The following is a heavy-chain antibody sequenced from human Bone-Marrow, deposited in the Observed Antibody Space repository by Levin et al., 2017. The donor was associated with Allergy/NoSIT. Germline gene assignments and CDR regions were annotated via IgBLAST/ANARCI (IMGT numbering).Heavy chain of an antibody. CDR3: TRGGQQLVQGWFDP. CDR2: TRNKANSYTT. J-gene: IGHJ5*02. D-gene: IGHD6-13*01. CDR1: GFTFSDHY. V-gene: IGHV3-72*01. Sequence: PGGSLRLSCAASGFTFSDHYMDWVRQAPGKGLEWVGRTRNKANSYTTEYAASVKGRFTISRDDSKDSLYLQMNSLKTEDTAVYYCTRGGQQLVQGWFDPWGQGTLVTVSS.